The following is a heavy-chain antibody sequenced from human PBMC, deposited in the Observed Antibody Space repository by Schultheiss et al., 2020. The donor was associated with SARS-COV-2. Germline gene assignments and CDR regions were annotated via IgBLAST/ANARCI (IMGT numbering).Heavy chain of an antibody. Sequence: GGSLRLSCAASGFTFSNHYTSWVRQAPGKGLEWVSYSSGNSGYTNYADSVKGRFTISRDNAKNSLYLQMNSLRAEDTAVYYCAKDLRGVIVGATDWDYWGQGTLVTVSS. CDR1: GFTFSNHY. D-gene: IGHD1-26*01. CDR2: SSGNSGYT. CDR3: AKDLRGVIVGATDWDY. V-gene: IGHV3/OR16-9*01. J-gene: IGHJ4*02.